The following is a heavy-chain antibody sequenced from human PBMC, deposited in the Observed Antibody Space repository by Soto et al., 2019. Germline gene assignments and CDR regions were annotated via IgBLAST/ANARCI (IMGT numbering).Heavy chain of an antibody. D-gene: IGHD6-13*01. CDR2: IYYSGST. J-gene: IGHJ6*02. Sequence: QVQLQESGPGLVKPSQTLSLTCTVSGGSISSGDYYWSWIRQPPGKGLEWIGYIYYSGSTYYNPSLKSRVTISVDTSKNQFSLKLSSVTAADTAVYYCAREVGQQLVPPPYYYYDGMDVWGQGTTVTVSS. CDR3: AREVGQQLVPPPYYYYDGMDV. V-gene: IGHV4-30-4*01. CDR1: GGSISSGDYY.